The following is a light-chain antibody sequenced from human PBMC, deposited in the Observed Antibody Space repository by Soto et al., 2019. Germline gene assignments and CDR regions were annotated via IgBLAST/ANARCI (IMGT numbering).Light chain of an antibody. CDR3: HHYNNWPPGT. CDR2: GAS. Sequence: EIVMTQSPATLSVSPGERATLSCRASQSVSSNLAWYQQKPGQAPRLLIYGASTRATGIPARFSGSGSGTEFTLTISSLQSEDFAVYYCHHYNNWPPGTFGQGTKVEIK. V-gene: IGKV3-15*01. J-gene: IGKJ1*01. CDR1: QSVSSN.